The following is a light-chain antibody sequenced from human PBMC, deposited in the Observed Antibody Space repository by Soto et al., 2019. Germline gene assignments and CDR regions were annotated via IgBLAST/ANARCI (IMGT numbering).Light chain of an antibody. CDR3: AAWDESLNGQV. CDR1: SSNIGGQT. Sequence: QSVLTQPPSVSGTPGQSVTISCSGSSSNIGGQTVSWYQQLPGTAPNLLIYSGHQRPSGAPDRFSASKSGSSASLAISGLQSEDEGDYYCAAWDESLNGQVFGGGTKLTVL. CDR2: SGH. V-gene: IGLV1-44*01. J-gene: IGLJ3*02.